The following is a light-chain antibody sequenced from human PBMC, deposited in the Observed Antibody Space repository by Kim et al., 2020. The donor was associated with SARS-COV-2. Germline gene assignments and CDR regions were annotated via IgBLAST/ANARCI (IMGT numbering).Light chain of an antibody. V-gene: IGKV1-16*02. CDR2: AAS. CDR3: QQYYSYPIT. CDR1: QGISQY. Sequence: DIQMTQSPSSLSASVGDTVTITCRASQGISQYLAWFRQKPGQAPESLIYAASSLESGVPSKFSGHGSGTDFTLTITGLQPEDSATYFCQQYYSYPITFGQGTRLEMK. J-gene: IGKJ5*01.